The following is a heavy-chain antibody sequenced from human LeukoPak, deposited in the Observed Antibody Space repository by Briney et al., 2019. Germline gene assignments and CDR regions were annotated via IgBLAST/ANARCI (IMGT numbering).Heavy chain of an antibody. V-gene: IGHV1-69*05. CDR2: IIPIFGTA. CDR3: ARGAQIVVVTNWFDP. J-gene: IGHJ5*02. CDR1: GGTFSSYA. Sequence: SVKVSCKASGGTFSSYAISWVRQAPGQGLEWMGRIIPIFGTANYAQKFQGRVTITTDESTSTAYMELSSLRSEDTAVYYCARGAQIVVVTNWFDPWGQGTLVTVSS. D-gene: IGHD2-2*01.